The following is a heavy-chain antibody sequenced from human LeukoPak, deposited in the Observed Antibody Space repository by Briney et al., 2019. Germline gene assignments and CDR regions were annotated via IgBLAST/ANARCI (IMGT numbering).Heavy chain of an antibody. CDR3: AKVAAAGTGVD. J-gene: IGHJ4*02. CDR2: ISYDGSNK. D-gene: IGHD6-13*01. CDR1: GFTFSSYA. V-gene: IGHV3-30-3*01. Sequence: PGGSLRLSCAASGFTFSSYAMHWVRQAPGKGLEWVAVISYDGSNKYYADSVKGRFTISRDNSKNTLYLQMNSLRAEDTAVYYCAKVAAAGTGVDWGQGTLVTVSS.